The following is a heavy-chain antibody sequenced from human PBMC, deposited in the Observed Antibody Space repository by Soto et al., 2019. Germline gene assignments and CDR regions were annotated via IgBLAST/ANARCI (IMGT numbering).Heavy chain of an antibody. D-gene: IGHD3-22*01. CDR3: ARHHIERSGCYPGGP. J-gene: IGHJ4*02. CDR1: GGSISSSSYY. Sequence: QLQLQESGPGLVKPSETLSLTCTVSGGSISSSSYYWGWIRQPPGKGLEWIGSIYYSGSTYYNPSLKSRVAISVHPSKIQCPLELSSVTAADTAVYYCARHHIERSGCYPGGPWGQGTLVTVSS. V-gene: IGHV4-39*01. CDR2: IYYSGST.